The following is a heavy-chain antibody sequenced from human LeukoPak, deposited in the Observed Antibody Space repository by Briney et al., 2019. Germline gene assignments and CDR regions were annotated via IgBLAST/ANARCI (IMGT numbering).Heavy chain of an antibody. CDR2: ISAHTGNT. J-gene: IGHJ5*02. CDR1: GYTFSNHG. Sequence: ASVKVSCKASGYTFSNHGIGWVRQAPGQGLEWVGWISAHTGNTNYVQKVQGRVTMTTDTSTSTAYMELRSLTSDDTAVYYCARAEGDYDPLNWIDPWGQGTLVIVSS. V-gene: IGHV1-18*01. D-gene: IGHD3-16*01. CDR3: ARAEGDYDPLNWIDP.